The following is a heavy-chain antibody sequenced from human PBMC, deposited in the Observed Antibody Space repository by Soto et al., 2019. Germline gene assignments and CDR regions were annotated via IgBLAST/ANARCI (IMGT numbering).Heavy chain of an antibody. Sequence: VQLLESGGGLVRRGGSLRLSCAASEFPFNTAGMSWVRQAPGQGLEWVAGISGSGISTYYADSVKGRFTISRDNSLNTRYLQMHSLGVDDTAVYYCAKDRYGDAGSGLESWGQGALVTVSS. CDR2: ISGSGIST. CDR1: EFPFNTAG. CDR3: AKDRYGDAGSGLES. V-gene: IGHV3-23*01. D-gene: IGHD5-18*01. J-gene: IGHJ4*02.